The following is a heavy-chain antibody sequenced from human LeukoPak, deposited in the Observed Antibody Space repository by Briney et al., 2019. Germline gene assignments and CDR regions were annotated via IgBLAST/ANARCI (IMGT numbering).Heavy chain of an antibody. CDR3: TTRHSGSWFGAFDI. Sequence: ASETVSCKVSGYTLTELSLHWVRLAPATGLEWVGGFYPEDGDAIYAQTFHGRVTMTEDKSTDTPYMELRSVRYEDTAVYYCTTRHSGSWFGAFDIWGQGTMVTVSS. CDR1: GYTLTELS. D-gene: IGHD1-26*01. V-gene: IGHV1-24*01. CDR2: FYPEDGDA. J-gene: IGHJ3*02.